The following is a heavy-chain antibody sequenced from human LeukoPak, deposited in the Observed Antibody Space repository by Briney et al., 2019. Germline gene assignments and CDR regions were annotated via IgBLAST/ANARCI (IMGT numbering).Heavy chain of an antibody. CDR2: INPNSGDT. Sequence: ASLKVSCKASGYTFTGYYMHWVRQAPGQGLEWMGWINPNSGDTNYAQKFRGRVTMTRDTSISTAYMDLSRLRSDDTAVYYCAREGVIKSFDYWGQGTLVTVSS. CDR3: AREGVIKSFDY. J-gene: IGHJ4*02. D-gene: IGHD3-3*01. CDR1: GYTFTGYY. V-gene: IGHV1-2*02.